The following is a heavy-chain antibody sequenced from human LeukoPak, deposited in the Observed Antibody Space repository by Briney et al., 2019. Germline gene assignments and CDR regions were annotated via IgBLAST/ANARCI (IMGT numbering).Heavy chain of an antibody. V-gene: IGHV1-46*01. D-gene: IGHD3-22*01. CDR3: ARGPYYYDSSGYYKAEYFQH. Sequence: GASVKVSCKASGYTFTSYYMHWVRQAPGQGLEWMGIINPSGGSTSCAQKFQGRVTMTRDTSTSTVYMELSSLRSEDTAVYYCARGPYYYDSSGYYKAEYFQHWGQGTLVTVSS. J-gene: IGHJ1*01. CDR1: GYTFTSYY. CDR2: INPSGGST.